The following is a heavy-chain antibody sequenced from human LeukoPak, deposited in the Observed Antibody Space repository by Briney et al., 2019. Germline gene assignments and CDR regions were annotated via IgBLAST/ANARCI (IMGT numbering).Heavy chain of an antibody. J-gene: IGHJ4*02. CDR3: AKYDQYYYGSGGEFDY. V-gene: IGHV3-23*01. CDR1: GFTFSSYA. Sequence: GGSLRLSCAASGFTFSSYAISWVRQAPGKGLEWVSTISGSGGTTYYADSVKGRFTISRDNSKNTLYLQMNSLRAEDTAVYYCAKYDQYYYGSGGEFDYWGQGTLVTVSS. D-gene: IGHD3-10*01. CDR2: ISGSGGTT.